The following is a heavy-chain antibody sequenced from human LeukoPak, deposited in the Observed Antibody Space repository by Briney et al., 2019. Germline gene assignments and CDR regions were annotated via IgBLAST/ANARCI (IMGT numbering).Heavy chain of an antibody. CDR2: ISYSGAT. J-gene: IGHJ5*02. CDR3: ARNVSRGFDP. D-gene: IGHD3-10*01. V-gene: IGHV4-61*08. CDR1: GGSISSGGYS. Sequence: SETLSLTCAVSGGSISSGGYSWTWIRQPPGKGLEWIGYISYSGATKYSPSLKSRVTISVDTSKNQFSLKLTSVTAADTAVYYCARNVSRGFDPWGQGTLVTVSS.